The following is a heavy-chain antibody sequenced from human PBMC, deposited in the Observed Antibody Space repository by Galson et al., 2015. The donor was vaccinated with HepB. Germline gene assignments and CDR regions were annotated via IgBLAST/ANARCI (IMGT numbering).Heavy chain of an antibody. D-gene: IGHD3-10*01. V-gene: IGHV3-9*01. J-gene: IGHJ4*02. Sequence: SLRLSCAASGFTFDDYAMRWVRQAPGKGLEWVSGISWNSGSIGYADSVKGRFTISRDNAKNSLYLQMNSLRAEDTALYYCAKAGEEYGSGSFDYWGQGTLVTVSS. CDR1: GFTFDDYA. CDR2: ISWNSGSI. CDR3: AKAGEEYGSGSFDY.